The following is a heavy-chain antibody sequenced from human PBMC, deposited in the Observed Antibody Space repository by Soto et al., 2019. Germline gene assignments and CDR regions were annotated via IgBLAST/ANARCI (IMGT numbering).Heavy chain of an antibody. CDR2: IYASETT. CDR3: ARGRSNRYYYGLDV. CDR1: GGSISRFY. Sequence: SESLSLTCTVSGGSISRFYWSWIRQPAGKGLEWIGRIYASETTRYNPSLMNRVTMSVDASRNQFSLRLTSVTAADTAVYYCARGRSNRYYYGLDVWGQGTTVTVSS. V-gene: IGHV4-4*07. J-gene: IGHJ6*02.